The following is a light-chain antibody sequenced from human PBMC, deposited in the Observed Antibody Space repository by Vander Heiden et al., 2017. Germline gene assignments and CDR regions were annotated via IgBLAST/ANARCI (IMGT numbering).Light chain of an antibody. V-gene: IGLV4-69*01. CDR2: LNSDGSH. Sequence: QLVLTQSPSASASLGASVKLTCTLSSGHSSYAIAWHQQQPEKGPRYLMKLNSDGSHSKGDGIPDRFSGSSSGAARYLTIASRQAEDEADYYCQTRGTGIWVFGGGTKLTVL. CDR1: SGHSSYA. CDR3: QTRGTGIWV. J-gene: IGLJ3*02.